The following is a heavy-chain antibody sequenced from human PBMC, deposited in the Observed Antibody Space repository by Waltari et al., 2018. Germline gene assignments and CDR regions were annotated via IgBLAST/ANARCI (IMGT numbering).Heavy chain of an antibody. J-gene: IGHJ6*02. CDR1: GFTFSSYS. CDR3: ARDLGGIVVVVAAPYGMDV. V-gene: IGHV3-21*01. CDR2: ISSSSSYI. D-gene: IGHD2-15*01. Sequence: EVQLVESGGGLVKPGGSLRLSCAASGFTFSSYSMNWVRQAPGKGLEWVSSISSSSSYIYDADSGKGRFTISRDNAKNSRYLQMNSLRAEDTAVYYCARDLGGIVVVVAAPYGMDVWGQGTTVTVSS.